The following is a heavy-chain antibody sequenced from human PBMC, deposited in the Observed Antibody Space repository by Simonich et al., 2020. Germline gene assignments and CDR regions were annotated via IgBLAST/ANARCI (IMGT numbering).Heavy chain of an antibody. CDR3: ARVEYSSSGYFDL. V-gene: IGHV1-2*02. CDR1: GYTFTGYY. J-gene: IGHJ2*01. D-gene: IGHD6-6*01. Sequence: QVQLVQSGAEVKKPGASVKVSCKASGYTFTGYYMHWVRQAPGQGLEWMGWSNANSGGTNYAQKFQGRVTMTRDTSISTAYMELSRLRSDDTAVYYCARVEYSSSGYFDLWGRGTLVTVSS. CDR2: SNANSGGT.